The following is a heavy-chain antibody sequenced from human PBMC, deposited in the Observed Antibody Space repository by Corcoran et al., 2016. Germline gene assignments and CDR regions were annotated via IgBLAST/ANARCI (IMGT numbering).Heavy chain of an antibody. Sequence: QVQLVQSGAEVKKPGASVKVSSKASGYTFTSCYMPLVRQAPGQGLEWMGIINPSGGSTSCAQKFQGRVTMTRDTFTSTVYMELSSLRSEDTAGYHCARDWIGYSIFYYYDGMDVWGQGSTVTVSS. CDR1: GYTFTSCY. J-gene: IGHJ6*02. CDR3: ARDWIGYSIFYYYDGMDV. CDR2: INPSGGST. V-gene: IGHV1-46*01. D-gene: IGHD3-3*01.